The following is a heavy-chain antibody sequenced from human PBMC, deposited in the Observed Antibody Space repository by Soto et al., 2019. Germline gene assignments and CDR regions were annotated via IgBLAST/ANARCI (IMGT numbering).Heavy chain of an antibody. V-gene: IGHV4-59*01. CDR1: GGSISSYY. CDR2: IYYSGST. Sequence: SETLSLTCTVSGGSISSYYWSWIRQPPGKGLEWIGYIYYSGSTNYNPSLKSRVTISVDTSKNQLSLKLSSVTAADTAVYYCARSPAVIVATLFDPWGQGTLVTVSS. J-gene: IGHJ5*02. CDR3: ARSPAVIVATLFDP. D-gene: IGHD5-12*01.